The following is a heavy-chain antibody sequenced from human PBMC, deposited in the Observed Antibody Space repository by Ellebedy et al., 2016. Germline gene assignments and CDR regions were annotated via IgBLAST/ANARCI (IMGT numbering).Heavy chain of an antibody. Sequence: ASVKVSCKASGYTFNNYGVSWVRRAPGQGLEWVGWISAFNGNTPYAQTFQGRVTMTRDPSTGTSYIELASLRSDDTAVYFCASGFDDSSATPDYWGQGTLVTVTS. J-gene: IGHJ4*02. CDR2: ISAFNGNT. V-gene: IGHV1-18*04. CDR3: ASGFDDSSATPDY. D-gene: IGHD6-19*01. CDR1: GYTFNNYG.